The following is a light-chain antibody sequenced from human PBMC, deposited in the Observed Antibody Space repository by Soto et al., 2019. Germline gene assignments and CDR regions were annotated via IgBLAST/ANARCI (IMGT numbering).Light chain of an antibody. CDR2: EVS. J-gene: IGLJ3*02. CDR1: SSDVGAYKY. Sequence: QSALTQPASVSGSPGQSITISCTGTSSDVGAYKYVFWYQHHPGKAPKLMIYEVSNRPSGVSNRFSGSKSGNAAFLTISGLQAEDEADYYCFSYTTSNTWVFGGGTKLTVL. CDR3: FSYTTSNTWV. V-gene: IGLV2-14*01.